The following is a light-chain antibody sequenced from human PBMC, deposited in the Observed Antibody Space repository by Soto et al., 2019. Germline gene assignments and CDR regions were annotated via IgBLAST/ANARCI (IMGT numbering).Light chain of an antibody. Sequence: EIVASQLPAALSRSHGERVTLSCRASQSVSNKLGWYQHRPGQAPRLLIYDTSTRAAGTPARFTGSGSGTDFTLTISSLQSDDFATYYCQHYDCHLGPFGGGTKVDIK. CDR2: DTS. V-gene: IGKV3-15*01. CDR3: QHYDCHLGP. CDR1: QSVSNK. J-gene: IGKJ4*02.